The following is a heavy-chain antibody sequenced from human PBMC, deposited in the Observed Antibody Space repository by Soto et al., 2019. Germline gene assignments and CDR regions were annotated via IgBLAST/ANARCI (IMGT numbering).Heavy chain of an antibody. Sequence: QVQLVQSGAEVKKPGASVKVSCKASGYTFTSYDINWVRQATGQGLEWMGWMNPNSGNTGYAQKFQGRVTMTRNTSISTAYKELSSLRSEDTAVYYCARAAPDPIRWWFDPWGQGTLVTVSS. CDR3: ARAAPDPIRWWFDP. CDR1: GYTFTSYD. CDR2: MNPNSGNT. V-gene: IGHV1-8*01. J-gene: IGHJ5*02. D-gene: IGHD6-6*01.